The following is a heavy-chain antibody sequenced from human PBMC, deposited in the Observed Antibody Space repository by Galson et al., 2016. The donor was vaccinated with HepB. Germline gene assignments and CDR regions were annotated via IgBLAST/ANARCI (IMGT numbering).Heavy chain of an antibody. V-gene: IGHV3-23*01. CDR3: AKDSGFDSTD. CDR2: LNPSGDTT. D-gene: IGHD3-22*01. Sequence: APGKGLEWVSGLNPSGDTTYYRDSVKGRFTISRDISKNTLYLQMNSLRVEDTALYYCAKDSGFDSTDWGQGTLVTVSS. J-gene: IGHJ4*02.